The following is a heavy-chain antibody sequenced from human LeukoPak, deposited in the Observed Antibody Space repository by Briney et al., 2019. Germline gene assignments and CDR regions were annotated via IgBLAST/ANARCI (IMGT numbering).Heavy chain of an antibody. CDR2: IWYDGSNK. Sequence: GGSLRLSCAASGFTFSSYGMHWVRQAPGKGLEWVAVIWYDGSNKYYADSVKGRFTTSRDNSKNTLYLQMNSLRAEDTAVYYCARDEVANYGMDVWGQGITVTVSS. CDR3: ARDEVANYGMDV. D-gene: IGHD5-12*01. V-gene: IGHV3-33*01. J-gene: IGHJ6*02. CDR1: GFTFSSYG.